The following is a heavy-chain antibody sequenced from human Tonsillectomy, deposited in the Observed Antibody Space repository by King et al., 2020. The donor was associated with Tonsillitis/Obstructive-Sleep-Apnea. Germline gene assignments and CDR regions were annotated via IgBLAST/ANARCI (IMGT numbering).Heavy chain of an antibody. Sequence: VQLVESGGGLVQPGGSLRLSCAASGFTFSSYAMSWVRQAPGKGLEWVSAISGSGGSTYYADSVKGRFTISRDNSKNTLFLQMNSLRAEDTAVYYCAKDLDKAQCTNGVGRIHHWFDPWGQGTLVTVSS. CDR2: ISGSGGST. D-gene: IGHD2-8*01. J-gene: IGHJ5*02. CDR3: AKDLDKAQCTNGVGRIHHWFDP. V-gene: IGHV3-23*04. CDR1: GFTFSSYA.